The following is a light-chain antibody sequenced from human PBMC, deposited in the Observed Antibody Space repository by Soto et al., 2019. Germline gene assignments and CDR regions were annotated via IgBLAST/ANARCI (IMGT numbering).Light chain of an antibody. V-gene: IGLV2-23*01. CDR3: CSYARTRTWV. J-gene: IGLJ3*02. CDR2: EGT. CDR1: SSDVGSYNL. Sequence: QSALTQPASVSGAPGQSITISCTGTSSDVGSYNLVSWYQQHPGKAPKLMIYEGTKRPSGVSNRFSGSKSGNTPSLTISGLQAEDEADDYCCSYARTRTWVFGGGTKVTVL.